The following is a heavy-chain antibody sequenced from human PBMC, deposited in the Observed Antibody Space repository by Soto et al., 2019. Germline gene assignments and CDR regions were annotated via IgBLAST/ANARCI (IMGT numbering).Heavy chain of an antibody. J-gene: IGHJ4*02. CDR3: ARGGAMRVDY. Sequence: EVQLVESGGGVVQPGGSLRLSCTASGFTFNTHWTHWVRQAPGKGLVWVSRIYFDGIPTNYADSVKGRLTVSRDNAKNTVYLHVNTLRDEDTAVYYCARGGAMRVDYWGQGTLVTVSS. V-gene: IGHV3-74*01. CDR2: IYFDGIPT. CDR1: GFTFNTHW.